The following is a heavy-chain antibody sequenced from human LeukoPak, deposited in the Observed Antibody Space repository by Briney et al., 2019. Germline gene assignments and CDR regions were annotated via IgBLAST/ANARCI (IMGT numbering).Heavy chain of an antibody. V-gene: IGHV4-34*01. CDR2: INHSGST. J-gene: IGHJ4*02. Sequence: SETLSLTCTVSGGSISSYYWSWIRQPPGKGLEWIGEINHSGSTNYNPSLKSRVTISVDTSKNQFSLKLSSVTAADTAVYYCARGEGSAAAAGFDYWGQGTLVTVSS. CDR3: ARGEGSAAAAGFDY. CDR1: GGSISSYY. D-gene: IGHD6-13*01.